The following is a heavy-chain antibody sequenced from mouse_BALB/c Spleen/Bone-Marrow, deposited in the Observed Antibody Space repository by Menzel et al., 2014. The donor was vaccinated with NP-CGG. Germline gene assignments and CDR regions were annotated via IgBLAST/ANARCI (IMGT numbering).Heavy chain of an antibody. Sequence: VQLQQSGPGLVKPSQSLSLTCSVTGYSITSGYYWNWIRQFPGNKLEWMGYISYDGSNNYNPSLKNRISITRDTSKNQFSLKLNSVTTEDTATYYCARGGTGRVYFDVWGAGTTVTVSS. V-gene: IGHV3-6*02. D-gene: IGHD4-1*01. CDR1: GYSITSGYY. CDR2: ISYDGSN. CDR3: ARGGTGRVYFDV. J-gene: IGHJ1*01.